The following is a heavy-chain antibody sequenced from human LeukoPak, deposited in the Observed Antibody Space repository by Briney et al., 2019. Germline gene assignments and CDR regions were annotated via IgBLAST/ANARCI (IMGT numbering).Heavy chain of an antibody. D-gene: IGHD3-10*01. CDR2: IYPGDSDT. V-gene: IGHV5-51*01. CDR1: GYSFTSYW. Sequence: GESLKISCKGSGYSFTSYWIGWVRQVPGKGLEWMGIIYPGDSDTRYSPSFQGQVTISADKSISTAYLQWSSLKASDTAMYYCARPRYYYGSGIQYYFDYWGQGTLVTVSS. CDR3: ARPRYYYGSGIQYYFDY. J-gene: IGHJ4*02.